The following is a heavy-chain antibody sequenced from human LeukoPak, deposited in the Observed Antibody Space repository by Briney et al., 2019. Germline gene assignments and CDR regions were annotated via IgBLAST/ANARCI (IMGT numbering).Heavy chain of an antibody. Sequence: GGSLRLSCSASGFTFSRHWMSWVRQTPGKGLERVEHMNQDGSAIYYDDAVKGRFTISRDNAKKSLCLQMTGVTVADTAVYYCARTVPGYPDHYFDYWGQGTLVTVSS. V-gene: IGHV3-7*01. CDR3: ARTVPGYPDHYFDY. D-gene: IGHD6-19*01. CDR1: GFTFSRHW. CDR2: MNQDGSAI. J-gene: IGHJ4*02.